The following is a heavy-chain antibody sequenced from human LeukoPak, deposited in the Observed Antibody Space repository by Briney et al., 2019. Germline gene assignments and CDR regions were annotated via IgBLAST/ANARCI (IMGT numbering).Heavy chain of an antibody. V-gene: IGHV4-39*01. D-gene: IGHD1-14*01. CDR3: VRHEHNPQFDP. Sequence: PSETLSLTCTVSGFSISSPNYYWACVRQPPGKGLEWIGSISYSVSAHYYPSLKSRVTISIDTSKNQFSLKLSSVTAADTAVYYCVRHEHNPQFDPWGQGTLVTVSS. CDR2: ISYSVSA. CDR1: GFSISSPNYY. J-gene: IGHJ5*02.